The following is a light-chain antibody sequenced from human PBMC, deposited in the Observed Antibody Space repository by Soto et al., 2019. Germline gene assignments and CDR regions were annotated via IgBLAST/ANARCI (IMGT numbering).Light chain of an antibody. CDR1: SSDVGGYNY. CDR2: DVS. CDR3: CSYAGSYTHYV. V-gene: IGLV2-11*01. Sequence: QSALTQPRSVSGSPGQSITISCTGTSSDVGGYNYVSWYRQHPGKAPKLMIYDVSKRPSGVPDRFSGSKSGNTASLTISGLQAEDEADYYCCSYAGSYTHYVFGTGTKPPS. J-gene: IGLJ1*01.